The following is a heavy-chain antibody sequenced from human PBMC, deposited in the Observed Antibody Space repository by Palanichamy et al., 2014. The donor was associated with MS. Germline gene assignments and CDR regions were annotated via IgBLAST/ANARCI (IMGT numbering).Heavy chain of an antibody. CDR3: ARGGRRWLQLEN. J-gene: IGHJ4*02. CDR1: GGSVISGSYH. Sequence: QVQLQESGPGLVKPSETLSLTCIVSGGSVISGSYHWSWIRQPPGRGLEWIGYIYSSGSTNYNPSLKSRVTISVDTSKNQFSLKLSSVTAADTAVYYCARGGRRWLQLENWGQGTLVTVSS. V-gene: IGHV4-61*01. CDR2: IYSSGST. D-gene: IGHD5-24*01.